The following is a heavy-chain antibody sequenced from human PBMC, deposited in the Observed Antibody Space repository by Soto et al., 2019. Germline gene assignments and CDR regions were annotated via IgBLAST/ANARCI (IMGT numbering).Heavy chain of an antibody. CDR1: GGTFSSYA. D-gene: IGHD1-26*01. CDR3: ARRSWVSRRRKNWYFDL. V-gene: IGHV1-69*01. J-gene: IGHJ2*01. CDR2: IIPIFGTA. Sequence: QVQLVQSGAEVKKPGSSVKVSCKASGGTFSSYAISWVRQAPGQGLEWMGGIIPIFGTANYAQKFQGRVTITADESTSTAYMELSSLRSEDTVVYYCARRSWVSRRRKNWYFDLWGRGTLVTVSS.